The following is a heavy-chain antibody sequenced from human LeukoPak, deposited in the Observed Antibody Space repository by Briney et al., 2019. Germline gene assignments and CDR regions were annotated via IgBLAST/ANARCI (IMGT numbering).Heavy chain of an antibody. D-gene: IGHD2-2*01. CDR3: ATRSIVVVPAASRLAYYMDV. CDR2: MNPNSGNT. CDR1: GYTFTSYD. J-gene: IGHJ6*03. Sequence: GASVKVSCKASGYTFTSYDINWVRQATGQGLEWMGWMNPNSGNTGYAQKFQGRVTMTRNTSISTAYMELSSLRSEDTAVYYCATRSIVVVPAASRLAYYMDVWGKGTTVTISS. V-gene: IGHV1-8*01.